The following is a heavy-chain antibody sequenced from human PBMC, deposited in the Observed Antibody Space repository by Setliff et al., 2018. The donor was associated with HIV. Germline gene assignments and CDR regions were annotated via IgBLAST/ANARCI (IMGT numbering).Heavy chain of an antibody. Sequence: GGSLRLSCVASGFDFSGYSMPWVRQAPGKGLEWVAKIRQDGTDKYYGDSVKGRFTIFRDNAKNSVFLQMNSLRAEDTGVYYCATQTGFYNSHWYDYWGQGTMVTAPQ. V-gene: IGHV3-7*01. J-gene: IGHJ4*02. CDR1: GFDFSGYS. CDR2: IRQDGTDK. CDR3: ATQTGFYNSHWYDY. D-gene: IGHD6-13*01.